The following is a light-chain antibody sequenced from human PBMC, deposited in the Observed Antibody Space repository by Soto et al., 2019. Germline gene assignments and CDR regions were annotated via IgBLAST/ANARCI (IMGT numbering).Light chain of an antibody. V-gene: IGLV1-47*02. CDR1: RSNIGINF. J-gene: IGLJ3*02. Sequence: QSVLTQSPSASGTPGQRVTISCSGSRSNIGINFVYWYQQVPGTAPRLLIQSNNERPSGVPDRFSGSKSGTSVSLAISGLRSDDEATYYCASWDDTLDAQVFGGGTKLTVL. CDR3: ASWDDTLDAQV. CDR2: SNN.